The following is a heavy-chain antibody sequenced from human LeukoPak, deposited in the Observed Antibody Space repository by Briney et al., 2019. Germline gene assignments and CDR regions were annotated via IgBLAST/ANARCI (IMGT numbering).Heavy chain of an antibody. J-gene: IGHJ4*02. D-gene: IGHD3-16*01. CDR3: ARGITFGGEYYFDY. CDR2: TRNKANSYTT. Sequence: GGSLRLSCAASGFTFSDHYMDWVRQAPGKGLEWVGRTRNKANSYTTEYAASVKGRFTISRDDSKNSLYLRMNSLKTEDTAVYYCARGITFGGEYYFDYWGQGTLVTVSS. V-gene: IGHV3-72*01. CDR1: GFTFSDHY.